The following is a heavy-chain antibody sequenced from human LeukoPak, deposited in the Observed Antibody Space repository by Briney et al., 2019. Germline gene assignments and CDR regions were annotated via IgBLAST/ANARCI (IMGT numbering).Heavy chain of an antibody. CDR2: IYTSGST. CDR1: GGSFSNYY. V-gene: IGHV4-4*07. J-gene: IGHJ6*02. D-gene: IGHD1-14*01. CDR3: ARQPPQYYGMDV. Sequence: NLSETLSLTCTVSGGSFSNYYWSWIRQPAGKGLEWIGRIYTSGSTNYNPSVKSRVTMSVDTSNNQFSLKLTSVTAADTAVYYRARQPPQYYGMDVWGQGTTVTVSS.